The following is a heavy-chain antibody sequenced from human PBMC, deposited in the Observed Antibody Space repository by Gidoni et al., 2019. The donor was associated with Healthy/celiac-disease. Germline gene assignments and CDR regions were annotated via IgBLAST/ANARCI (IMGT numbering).Heavy chain of an antibody. CDR2: ISSSSSTI. J-gene: IGHJ6*02. CDR3: ARGRLAKSPNILTGYFTHYYYYGMDV. Sequence: EVQLVESGGGLVQPGGSLRLSCAASGFTFSSYSMNWVRQAPGKGLEWVSYISSSSSTIYYADSVKGRFTISRDNAKNSLYLQMNSLRAEDTAVYYCARGRLAKSPNILTGYFTHYYYYGMDVWGQGTTVTVSS. V-gene: IGHV3-48*01. CDR1: GFTFSSYS. D-gene: IGHD3-9*01.